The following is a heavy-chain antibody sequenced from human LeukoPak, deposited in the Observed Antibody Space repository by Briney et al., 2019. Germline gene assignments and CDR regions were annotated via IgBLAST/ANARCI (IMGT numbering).Heavy chain of an antibody. J-gene: IGHJ4*02. CDR3: ARDGGSQLLPFDY. CDR2: IIPIFGTA. V-gene: IGHV1-69*13. CDR1: GGTFSSYA. Sequence: ASVKVSCKASGGTFSSYAISWVRQAPGQGLEWMGGIIPIFGTANYAQKFQGRVTITADESTSTAYMELSSLRSDDTAVYYCARDGGSQLLPFDYWGQGTLVTVSS. D-gene: IGHD1-26*01.